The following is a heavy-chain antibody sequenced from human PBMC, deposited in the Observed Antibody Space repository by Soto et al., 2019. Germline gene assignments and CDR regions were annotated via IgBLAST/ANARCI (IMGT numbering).Heavy chain of an antibody. CDR1: GYTFTSYG. J-gene: IGHJ6*02. D-gene: IGHD3-10*01. CDR3: ASGQLLWFGELSSYGMDV. Sequence: QVQLVQSGAEVKKPGASVKVSCKASGYTFTSYGISWVRQAPGQGLEWVGWISAYNGNTNYAQKLQGRVTMTTDTSTSTAYMELRSLRSDDTAVYYCASGQLLWFGELSSYGMDVWGQGTTVTVSS. CDR2: ISAYNGNT. V-gene: IGHV1-18*04.